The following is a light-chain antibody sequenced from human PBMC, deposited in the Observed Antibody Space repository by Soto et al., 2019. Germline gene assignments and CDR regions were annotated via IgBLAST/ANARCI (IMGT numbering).Light chain of an antibody. V-gene: IGKV3-11*01. CDR2: DAS. CDR3: QQRYNWPPT. CDR1: QTVSSS. J-gene: IGKJ5*01. Sequence: EIVLTQSPATLSLSPGERATLSCRASQTVSSSLAWYQQKPGQAPRLLIYDASNRATGIPARFSGSGSGTDFTLTISSLEPEDFAVYYCQQRYNWPPTFGQGTRLEIK.